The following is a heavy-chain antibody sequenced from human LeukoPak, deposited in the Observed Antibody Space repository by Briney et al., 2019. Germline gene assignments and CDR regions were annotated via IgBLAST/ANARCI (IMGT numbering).Heavy chain of an antibody. Sequence: PSETLSLTCTVSGDSISSSSYYWGWIRQPPGKGLEWIGSIYYSGSTYYNPSLKSRVTISVDTSKNQFSLKLSSVTAADTAVYYCAREGVLYYFDYWGQGTLVTVSS. J-gene: IGHJ4*02. CDR3: AREGVLYYFDY. CDR1: GDSISSSSYY. V-gene: IGHV4-39*02. D-gene: IGHD3-16*01. CDR2: IYYSGST.